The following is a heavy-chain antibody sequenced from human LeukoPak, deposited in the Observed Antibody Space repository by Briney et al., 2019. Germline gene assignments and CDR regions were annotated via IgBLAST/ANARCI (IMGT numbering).Heavy chain of an antibody. Sequence: PGGSLRLSCAASGFTFSSYTMHWVRQAPGKGLEWVAFISTSSSYIYYADSVKGRFTVSRDKAKNTLYLQMNSLRADDTAVYYCARETPGSRVFDSWGQGTLVTVSS. CDR2: ISTSSSYI. D-gene: IGHD1-14*01. J-gene: IGHJ4*02. CDR3: ARETPGSRVFDS. V-gene: IGHV3-21*01. CDR1: GFTFSSYT.